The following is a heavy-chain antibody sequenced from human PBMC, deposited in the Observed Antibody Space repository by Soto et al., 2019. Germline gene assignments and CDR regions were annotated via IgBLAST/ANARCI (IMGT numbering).Heavy chain of an antibody. CDR2: ISNSGFT. J-gene: IGHJ6*02. Sequence: QVQLQESGPGLVKPSETLSLTCTVSGGSISSINNHFSNHYCSWIRLSPGKGLEWIGYISNSGFTHYQPSLKSRVSISVDTSKNQFSLKLTSVTAADTAGYYCTTQGFGGLHGLVDVWGQGTTVTVSS. D-gene: IGHD3-10*01. CDR3: TTQGFGGLHGLVDV. V-gene: IGHV4-61*01. CDR1: GGSISSINNHFSNHY.